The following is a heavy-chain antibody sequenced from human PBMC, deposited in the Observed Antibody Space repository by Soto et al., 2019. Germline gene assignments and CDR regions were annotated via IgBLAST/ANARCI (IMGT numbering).Heavy chain of an antibody. J-gene: IGHJ4*02. Sequence: GGSLRLSCAASGFTFSSYAMHWVRQAPGKGLEWVAVISYDGSNKYYADSVKGRFTISRDNSKNTLYLQMNSLRAEDTAVYYCARGPATAYYDSSGIHNALYYFDYWGQGTLVTVSS. V-gene: IGHV3-30-3*01. CDR2: ISYDGSNK. D-gene: IGHD3-22*01. CDR3: ARGPATAYYDSSGIHNALYYFDY. CDR1: GFTFSSYA.